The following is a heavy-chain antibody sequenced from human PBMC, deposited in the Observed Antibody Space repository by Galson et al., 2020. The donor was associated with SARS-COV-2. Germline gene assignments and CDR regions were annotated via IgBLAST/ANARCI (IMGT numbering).Heavy chain of an antibody. J-gene: IGHJ6*02. CDR2: VSYDGSNK. CDR1: GFSFSSYA. Sequence: GGSLRLSCAASGFSFSSYAMHWVRQAPGKGLEWVAVVSYDGSNKYHTDSVKGRFTISRDNSKKTLYLQMNSLRFEGTAAYYCARDFRLYGSGPIRGYGMDVWGQGTTVTVSS. D-gene: IGHD3-10*01. V-gene: IGHV3-30*04. CDR3: ARDFRLYGSGPIRGYGMDV.